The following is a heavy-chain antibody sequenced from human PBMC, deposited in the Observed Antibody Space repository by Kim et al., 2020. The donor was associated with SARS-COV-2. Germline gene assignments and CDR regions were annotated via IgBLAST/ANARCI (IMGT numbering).Heavy chain of an antibody. Sequence: GESLKISCKGSGYSFTSYWISWVRQMPGKGLEWMGRIDPSDSYTNYSPSFQGHVTISADKSISTAYLQWSSLKASDTAMYYCARLPLHQIPIAAAGPEVDYWGQGTLVTASS. CDR3: ARLPLHQIPIAAAGPEVDY. V-gene: IGHV5-10-1*01. CDR2: IDPSDSYT. J-gene: IGHJ4*02. CDR1: GYSFTSYW. D-gene: IGHD6-13*01.